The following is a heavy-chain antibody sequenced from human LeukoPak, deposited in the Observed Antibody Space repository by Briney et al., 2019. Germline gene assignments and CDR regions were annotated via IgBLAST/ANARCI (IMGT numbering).Heavy chain of an antibody. Sequence: SETLSLTCTVSGGSISSYYWSWIRQPPGKGLEWIGYIYYSGGTNYNPSLKSRVTISGDTSKNQFSLKLSSVTAADTAVYYCARGGYSYGEEFSFDHWGQGTLVTVSS. CDR3: ARGGYSYGEEFSFDH. V-gene: IGHV4-59*01. D-gene: IGHD5-18*01. CDR2: IYYSGGT. CDR1: GGSISSYY. J-gene: IGHJ4*02.